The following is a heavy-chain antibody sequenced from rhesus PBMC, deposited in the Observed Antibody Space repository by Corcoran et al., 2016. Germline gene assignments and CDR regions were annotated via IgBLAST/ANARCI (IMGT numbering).Heavy chain of an antibody. V-gene: IGHV4-106*01. J-gene: IGHJ4*01. CDR3: ARGGSSGWSGYFDY. CDR2: IYGSGGGT. D-gene: IGHD6S26*01. Sequence: QVQLQESGPGLVKPSETLSLTCAVSGGSISDDYYWSWIRQPPGQGVAWIGYIYGSGGGTNYNPSLKNRVTISIDTSKNQFSLKLSSVTAADTAVYYCARGGSSGWSGYFDYWGQGVLVTVSS. CDR1: GGSISDDYY.